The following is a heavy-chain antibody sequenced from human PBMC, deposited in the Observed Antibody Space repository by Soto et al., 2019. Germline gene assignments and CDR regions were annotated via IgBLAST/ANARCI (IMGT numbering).Heavy chain of an antibody. CDR1: GGSFSGYY. V-gene: IGHV4-34*01. CDR3: AGYSAAAGSYYYYYGMDV. Sequence: SETPSLTCAVYGGSFSGYYWSWIRQPPGKGLEWIGEINHSGSTNYNPSLKSRVTISVDTSKNQFSLKLSSVTAADTAVYYCAGYSAAAGSYYYYYGMDVWGQGTTVTVSS. CDR2: INHSGST. D-gene: IGHD6-13*01. J-gene: IGHJ6*02.